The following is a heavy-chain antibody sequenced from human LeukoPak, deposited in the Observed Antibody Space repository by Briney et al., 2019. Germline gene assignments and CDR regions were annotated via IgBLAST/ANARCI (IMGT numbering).Heavy chain of an antibody. CDR2: IYYSGST. CDR3: ARFAVVLGATPGELDY. CDR1: GCSISSYY. D-gene: IGHD1-26*01. Sequence: SETLSLTCTVSGCSISSYYWSWIRQPPGKGLEWIGYIYYSGSTNYNPSLKSRVTISVDTSKNQFSLKLSSVTAADTAVYYCARFAVVLGATPGELDYWGQGTLVTVSS. J-gene: IGHJ4*02. V-gene: IGHV4-59*01.